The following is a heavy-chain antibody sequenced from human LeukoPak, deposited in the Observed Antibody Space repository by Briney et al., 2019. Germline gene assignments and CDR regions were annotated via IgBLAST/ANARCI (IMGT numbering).Heavy chain of an antibody. CDR3: ARDFARRGIVAARLLPLIHYHDF. CDR1: GYIFSMSW. Sequence: ASVKVSCKTSGYIFSMSWMHWVRQAPGQGLEWMGIIDPSRGSTNYAQKVQGRVTMTGDVSTDTVHMELSGLAPEDTGIYFCARDFARRGIVAARLLPLIHYHDF. J-gene: IGHJ1*01. D-gene: IGHD6-6*01. V-gene: IGHV1-46*01. CDR2: IDPSRGST.